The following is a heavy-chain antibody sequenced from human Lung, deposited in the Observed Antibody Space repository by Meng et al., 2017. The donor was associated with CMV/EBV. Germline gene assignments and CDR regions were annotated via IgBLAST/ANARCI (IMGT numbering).Heavy chain of an antibody. Sequence: GESLKISCAASGFTFSSYSMNWVRQAPGKGLEWVSSISSSGTYIYYADSVKGRFTISRDNAQNSLYLQMNSLRAEDTAVYYCARDVSPRSSAYFAIYYFYASEVWGKGTTITVSS. J-gene: IGHJ6*04. CDR3: ARDVSPRSSAYFAIYYFYASEV. CDR2: ISSSGTYI. V-gene: IGHV3-21*01. D-gene: IGHD2-21*01. CDR1: GFTFSSYS.